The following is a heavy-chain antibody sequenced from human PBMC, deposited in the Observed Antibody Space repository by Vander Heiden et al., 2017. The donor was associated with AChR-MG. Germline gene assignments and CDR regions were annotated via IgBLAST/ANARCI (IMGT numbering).Heavy chain of an antibody. J-gene: IGHJ5*02. V-gene: IGHV4-31*03. CDR1: GGSIRSGGYY. Sequence: QVQLQESRPGLVKPSQSLSLTCPVSGGSIRSGGYYWGWVSRHPGKGLGWIGYIYYSGSTYYNPSLKRRVTISVDTSKNQFSLKLSSVTAADTAVYYCARVLIGLGWFDPWGQGTLVTVSS. CDR2: IYYSGST. CDR3: ARVLIGLGWFDP. D-gene: IGHD2-21*01.